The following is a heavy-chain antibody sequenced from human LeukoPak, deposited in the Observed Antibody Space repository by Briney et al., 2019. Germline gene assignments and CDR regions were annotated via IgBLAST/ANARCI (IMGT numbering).Heavy chain of an antibody. D-gene: IGHD6-19*01. CDR2: IYYSGST. CDR1: GGSLTIHY. V-gene: IGHV4-59*11. CDR3: ARYSSGWYANWFDP. Sequence: SATLSLTFTFSGGSLTIHYWSWIRQPPGKGLEWIGYIYYSGSTNYNPSLKSRVTISVDTSKNQFSLKLSSVTAADTAVYYCARYSSGWYANWFDPWGQGTLVTVSS. J-gene: IGHJ5*02.